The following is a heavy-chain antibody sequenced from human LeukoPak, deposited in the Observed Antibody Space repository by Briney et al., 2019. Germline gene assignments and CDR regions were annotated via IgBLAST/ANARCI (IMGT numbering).Heavy chain of an antibody. CDR2: MYYTGST. CDR3: ARHVGYYDTTGNFRDY. V-gene: IGHV4-39*01. Sequence: PSETLSLTCTVSGGSVSSSSYYWGWIRQPPGKGLEWIGCMYYTGSTYYNPSLKSRVTISVDTSKNQFSLKLSSVTAADTAVYYCARHVGYYDTTGNFRDYWGQGTLVTVSS. CDR1: GGSVSSSSYY. J-gene: IGHJ4*02. D-gene: IGHD3-22*01.